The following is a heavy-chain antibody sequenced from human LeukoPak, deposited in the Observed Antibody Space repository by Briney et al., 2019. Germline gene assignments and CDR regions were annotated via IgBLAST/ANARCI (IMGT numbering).Heavy chain of an antibody. Sequence: ASVKVSCKASGYTFTGYYMYWVRQAPGQGLEWMGWINPNSGGTNYAQKFQGRVTMTRDTSISTAYMVLSRLRSDDTAVYYCARANYYDSSGFRAGWFDPWGQGTLVTVSS. V-gene: IGHV1-2*02. D-gene: IGHD3-22*01. CDR1: GYTFTGYY. CDR3: ARANYYDSSGFRAGWFDP. CDR2: INPNSGGT. J-gene: IGHJ5*02.